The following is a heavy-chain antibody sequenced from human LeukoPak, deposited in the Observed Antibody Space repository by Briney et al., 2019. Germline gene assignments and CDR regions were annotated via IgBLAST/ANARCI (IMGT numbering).Heavy chain of an antibody. CDR1: GGSISSGGYY. Sequence: KTSETLSLTCTVSGGSISSGGYYWSWIRQHPGKGLEWVGYIYYSGSTYYNPSLKSRVTISSDTSKNQLSLKLTSVTAADTAVYYCARAGGGWSFDYLGQGTLVTVSS. V-gene: IGHV4-61*08. D-gene: IGHD6-19*01. CDR3: ARAGGGWSFDY. J-gene: IGHJ4*02. CDR2: IYYSGST.